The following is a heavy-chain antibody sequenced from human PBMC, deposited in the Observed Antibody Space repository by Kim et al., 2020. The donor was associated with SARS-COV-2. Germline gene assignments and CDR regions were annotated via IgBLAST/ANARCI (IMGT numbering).Heavy chain of an antibody. CDR2: ISYDGSNK. Sequence: GGSLRLSCAASGFTFSSYGMHWVRQAPGKGLEWVAVISYDGSNKYYADSVKGRFTISRDNSKNTLYLQMNSLRAEDTAVYYCAKDRFRYSYGFLSFAGPDWGQGTLVTVSS. V-gene: IGHV3-30*18. CDR3: AKDRFRYSYGFLSFAGPD. CDR1: GFTFSSYG. D-gene: IGHD5-18*01. J-gene: IGHJ4*02.